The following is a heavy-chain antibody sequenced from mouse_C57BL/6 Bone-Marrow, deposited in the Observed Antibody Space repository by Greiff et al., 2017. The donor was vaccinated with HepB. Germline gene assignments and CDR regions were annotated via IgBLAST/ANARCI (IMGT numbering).Heavy chain of an antibody. Sequence: QVQLQQSAAELVKPGASVKLSCKASGYTFTSYWMHWVKQRPGQGLEWIGMIHPNSGSTNYNEKFKSKATLTVDKSSSTAYMQLSSLTSEDSAVYYCARRGVVDPFAYWGQGTMVTVSA. J-gene: IGHJ3*01. D-gene: IGHD1-1*01. CDR2: IHPNSGST. CDR1: GYTFTSYW. CDR3: ARRGVVDPFAY. V-gene: IGHV1-64*01.